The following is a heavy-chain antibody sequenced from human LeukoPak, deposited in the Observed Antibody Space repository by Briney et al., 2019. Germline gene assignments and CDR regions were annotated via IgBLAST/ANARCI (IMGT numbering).Heavy chain of an antibody. CDR1: GFTFDDYA. J-gene: IGHJ3*02. D-gene: IGHD2-2*01. V-gene: IGHV3-9*03. CDR2: ISWNSGSI. Sequence: GGSLRLSCAASGFTFDDYAMHWVRQAPGKGLEWVSGISWNSGSIGYADSVKGRFTISRDNAKNSLYLQMNSLRAEDMALYYCAKDIRIGGSSAGAFDIWGQGTMVTVSS. CDR3: AKDIRIGGSSAGAFDI.